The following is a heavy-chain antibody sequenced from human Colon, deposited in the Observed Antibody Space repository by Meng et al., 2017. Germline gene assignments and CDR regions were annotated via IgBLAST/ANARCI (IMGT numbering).Heavy chain of an antibody. CDR3: ARGRLTYYYGSGSYSPPDY. CDR1: GGSFSGYY. CDR2: INHSGGT. V-gene: IGHV4-34*01. D-gene: IGHD3-10*01. J-gene: IGHJ4*02. Sequence: QVQLQQWGAGLLKPSETLSLTCAVYGGSFSGYYWSWIRQPPGKGLEWIGEINHSGGTNYNPSLKSRVTISVDTSKNQFSLKLSSVTAADTAVYYCARGRLTYYYGSGSYSPPDYWGQGTLVTVSS.